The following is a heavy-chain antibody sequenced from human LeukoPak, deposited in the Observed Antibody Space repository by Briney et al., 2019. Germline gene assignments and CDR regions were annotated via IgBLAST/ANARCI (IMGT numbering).Heavy chain of an antibody. D-gene: IGHD2-15*01. Sequence: PGRSLRLSCVASGFTFSSYGMHWVRQAPGKGLEWVALMWYDGSNKHYADSVKGRFTISRDNSKSTLYLQMNSLRDEDTGMYYCARYCSGGICYVGMDVWGHGTTVTVSS. CDR3: ARYCSGGICYVGMDV. J-gene: IGHJ6*02. CDR1: GFTFSSYG. V-gene: IGHV3-33*01. CDR2: MWYDGSNK.